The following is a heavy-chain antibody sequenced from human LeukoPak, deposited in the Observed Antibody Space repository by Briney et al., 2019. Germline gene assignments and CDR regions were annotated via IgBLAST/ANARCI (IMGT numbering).Heavy chain of an antibody. J-gene: IGHJ4*02. V-gene: IGHV1-46*01. CDR3: ARDGNYGSGTDFFDY. Sequence: ASVKVSFKSSGGTFSSYAISWVRQSPGQGLEWMGIINPSGGSTSYAQKFQGRVTMNRDTSTSTVYMELSSLRSEDTAVYYCARDGNYGSGTDFFDYWGQGTLVTVSS. CDR1: GGTFSSYA. CDR2: INPSGGST. D-gene: IGHD3-10*01.